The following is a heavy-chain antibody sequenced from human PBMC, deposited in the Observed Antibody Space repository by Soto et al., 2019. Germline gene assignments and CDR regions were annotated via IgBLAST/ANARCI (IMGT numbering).Heavy chain of an antibody. CDR3: ARDANHQDYGGNPEH. D-gene: IGHD4-17*01. Sequence: SVKVSCKASGGTFSSYAISWVRQAPGQGLEWMGGIIPIFGTANYAQKFQGRVTITADESTSTAYMELSSLRSEDTAVYYCARDANHQDYGGNPEHWGQGTLVTVSS. V-gene: IGHV1-69*13. J-gene: IGHJ1*01. CDR2: IIPIFGTA. CDR1: GGTFSSYA.